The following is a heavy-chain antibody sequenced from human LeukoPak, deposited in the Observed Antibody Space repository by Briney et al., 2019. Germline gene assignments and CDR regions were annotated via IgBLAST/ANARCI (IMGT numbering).Heavy chain of an antibody. CDR1: GFTFSIYV. V-gene: IGHV3-23*01. D-gene: IGHD2-15*01. CDR3: AKEVVSGNY. Sequence: GGSLRLSCAASGFTFSIYVMSWVRQAPGRGLEWVSGISGSGGSTYYADSVKGRFTISRDNSKNTLYLQMNSLRADDTAVYYCAKEVVSGNYWGQGTLVTVSS. J-gene: IGHJ4*02. CDR2: ISGSGGST.